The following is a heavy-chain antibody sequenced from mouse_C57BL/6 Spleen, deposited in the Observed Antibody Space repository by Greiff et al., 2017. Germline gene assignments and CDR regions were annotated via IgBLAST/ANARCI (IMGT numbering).Heavy chain of an antibody. V-gene: IGHV2-9-1*01. J-gene: IGHJ2*01. CDR3: ARTLYYYGSNHFDY. CDR2: IWTGGGT. Sequence: VMLVESGPGLVAPSQSLSITCTVSGFSLTSYAISWVRQPPGKGLEWLGVIWTGGGTNYNSALKSRLSISKDNSKSQVFLKMNSLQTDDTARYYCARTLYYYGSNHFDYWGQGTTLTVSS. D-gene: IGHD1-1*01. CDR1: GFSLTSYA.